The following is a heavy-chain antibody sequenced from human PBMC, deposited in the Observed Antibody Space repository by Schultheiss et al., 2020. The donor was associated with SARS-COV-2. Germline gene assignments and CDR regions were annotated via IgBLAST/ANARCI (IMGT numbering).Heavy chain of an antibody. Sequence: SETLSLTCTVSGGSISSYYWSWIRQPPGKGLEWIGEINHSGSTNYNPSLKSRVTISVDTSKNQFSLKLSSVTAADTAVYYCARSYVYSSSSTMGFDYWGQGTLVTVSS. J-gene: IGHJ4*02. D-gene: IGHD6-6*01. V-gene: IGHV4-34*01. CDR3: ARSYVYSSSSTMGFDY. CDR1: GGSISSYY. CDR2: INHSGST.